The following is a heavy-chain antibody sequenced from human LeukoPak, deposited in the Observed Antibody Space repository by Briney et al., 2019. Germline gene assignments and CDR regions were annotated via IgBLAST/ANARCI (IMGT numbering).Heavy chain of an antibody. Sequence: KPSETLSLTCAVYGGSFSGYYWSWIRQPPGKGLEWIGEINHSGSTNYNPSLKSRVTISVDTSKNQFSLKLSSVTAADTAVYYCARLPLGSGWYNWFDPWGQGTLVTVSS. J-gene: IGHJ5*02. CDR2: INHSGST. CDR1: GGSFSGYY. CDR3: ARLPLGSGWYNWFDP. V-gene: IGHV4-34*01. D-gene: IGHD6-19*01.